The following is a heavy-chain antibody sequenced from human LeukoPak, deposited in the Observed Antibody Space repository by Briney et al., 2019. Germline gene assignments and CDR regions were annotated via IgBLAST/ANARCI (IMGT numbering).Heavy chain of an antibody. D-gene: IGHD1-26*01. CDR3: AREIPWYSSSYPYY. V-gene: IGHV4-59*01. CDR1: GGSISSYY. CDR2: IYYSEST. Sequence: SETLSLTCTVSGGSISSYYWRWVRQPPGKGLEWIGNIYYSESTNYNPSLKSRVTISVYTSKSQFSLKLPSVTAADTAVYFCAREIPWYSSSYPYYCGQGTLVTVSS. J-gene: IGHJ4*02.